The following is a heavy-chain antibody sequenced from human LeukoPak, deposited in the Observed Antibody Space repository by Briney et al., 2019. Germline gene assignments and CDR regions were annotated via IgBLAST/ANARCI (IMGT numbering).Heavy chain of an antibody. CDR3: ARSTGDYFDY. CDR2: IWYDGSNK. D-gene: IGHD3-10*01. Sequence: GRSLRLSCAASGFTFSSYGMHWVRQAPGKGLEWVAVIWYDGSNKYYADSVKGRFTISRDNSKNALYLQMNSLRAEDTAVYYCARSTGDYFDYWGQGTLVTVSS. V-gene: IGHV3-33*01. J-gene: IGHJ4*02. CDR1: GFTFSSYG.